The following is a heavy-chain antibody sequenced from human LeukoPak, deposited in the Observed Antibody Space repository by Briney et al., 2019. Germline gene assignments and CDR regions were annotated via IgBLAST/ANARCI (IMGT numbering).Heavy chain of an antibody. CDR3: ARESRVVVVPAAMHWFDP. D-gene: IGHD2-2*01. V-gene: IGHV4-38-2*02. CDR1: GYSISSGYY. Sequence: PSETLSLTCAVSGYSISSGYYWGWIRQPPGKGLEWIGSMYHSGSTYYNPSLKSRVTISVDTSKNQFSLKLSSVTAADTAVYYCARESRVVVVPAAMHWFDPWGQGTLVTVSS. J-gene: IGHJ5*02. CDR2: MYHSGST.